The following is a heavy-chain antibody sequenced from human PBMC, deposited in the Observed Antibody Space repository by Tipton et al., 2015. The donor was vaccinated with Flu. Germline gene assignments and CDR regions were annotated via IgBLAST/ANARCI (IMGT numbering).Heavy chain of an antibody. V-gene: IGHV1-8*01. D-gene: IGHD1-7*01. Sequence: QLVQSGAEVKKPGASVKVSCKASGYTFTSYDINWVRQATGQGLEWMGWMNPNSGNTGYAQKFQGRVTMTRNISISTAYLELSSLSSEAPAVYYCAGALKKTSGRGGNYELFAYWGQGTLVTVSS. CDR1: GYTFTSYD. CDR2: MNPNSGNT. CDR3: AGALKKTSGRGGNYELFAY. J-gene: IGHJ4*02.